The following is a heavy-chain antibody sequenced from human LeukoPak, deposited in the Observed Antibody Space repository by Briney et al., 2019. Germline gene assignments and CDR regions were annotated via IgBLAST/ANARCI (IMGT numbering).Heavy chain of an antibody. CDR3: ARLEGGSLNYFDY. V-gene: IGHV4-34*01. Sequence: SETLSLTCAVYGGSFSGYYWSWIRQPPGKGLEWIGEINHSGSTNYNPSLKSRVTISVDTSKNQFSLKLSSATAADTAVYYCARLEGGSLNYFDYWGQGTLVTVSS. CDR2: INHSGST. J-gene: IGHJ4*02. D-gene: IGHD1-26*01. CDR1: GGSFSGYY.